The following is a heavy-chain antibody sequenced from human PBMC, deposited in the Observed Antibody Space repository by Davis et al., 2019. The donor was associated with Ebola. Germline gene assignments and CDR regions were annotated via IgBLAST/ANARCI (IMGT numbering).Heavy chain of an antibody. CDR1: GGSISSYY. CDR2: IYYSGST. V-gene: IGHV4-59*12. CDR3: ARRWLEYYYYYGMDV. J-gene: IGHJ6*04. D-gene: IGHD6-19*01. Sequence: SETLSLTCTVSGGSISSYYWSWIRQPPGKGLEWIGYIYYSGSTNYNPSLKSRVTISVDTSKNQFSLKLSSVTAADTAVYYCARRWLEYYYYYGMDVWGKGTTVTVSS.